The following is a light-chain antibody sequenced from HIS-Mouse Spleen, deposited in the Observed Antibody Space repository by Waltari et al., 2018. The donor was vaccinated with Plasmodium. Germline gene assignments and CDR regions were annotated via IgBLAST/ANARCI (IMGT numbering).Light chain of an antibody. CDR2: AAS. CDR3: QQLNSYPYS. V-gene: IGKV1-9*01. J-gene: IGKJ2*03. CDR1: QGISSY. Sequence: DIQLTPSPSFLSASVGYRFTITCRAMQGISSYLAWYQQKPGKATKLLMDAASTLQSGVPSRFSGSGSGTEFTLTISSLQPEDFATYYCQQLNSYPYSFGQGTKLEIK.